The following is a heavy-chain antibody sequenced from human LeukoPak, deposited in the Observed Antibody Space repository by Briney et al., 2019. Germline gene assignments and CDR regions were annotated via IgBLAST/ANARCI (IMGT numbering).Heavy chain of an antibody. D-gene: IGHD3-22*01. CDR2: IIPIFGTA. CDR1: GGTFSSYA. J-gene: IGHJ4*02. Sequence: SVKVSCKASGGTFSSYAISWVRQAPGQGLEWMGGIIPIFGTANYAQKSQGRVTITADESTSTAYMELSSLRSEDTAVYYCARDRRYYDSSGYSDFDYWGQGTLVTVSS. V-gene: IGHV1-69*13. CDR3: ARDRRYYDSSGYSDFDY.